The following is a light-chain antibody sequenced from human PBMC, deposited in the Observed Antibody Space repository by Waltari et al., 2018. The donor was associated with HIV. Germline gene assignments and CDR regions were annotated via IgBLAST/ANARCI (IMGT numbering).Light chain of an antibody. CDR2: TNN. V-gene: IGLV1-44*01. CDR3: AVWDDSLEGVL. J-gene: IGLJ2*01. CDR1: SSNIGNNT. Sequence: QPVLTQPPSASGTPGQRVTISCSGGSSNIGNNTVNWYKHYPGTAPKLLIYTNNQRPSGVPARFSGSKSVTSCSLAISGLQSEDEAEYYCAVWDDSLEGVLFGGGTKLTVL.